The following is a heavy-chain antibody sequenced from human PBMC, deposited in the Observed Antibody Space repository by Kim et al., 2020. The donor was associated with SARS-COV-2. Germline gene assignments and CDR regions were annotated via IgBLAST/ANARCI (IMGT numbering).Heavy chain of an antibody. D-gene: IGHD4-17*01. J-gene: IGHJ4*02. Sequence: GGSLRLSCSASGFIFRNYGMHWVRQAPGKGLEWVSVICYDGSNNYYADSVKGRFTISRDNSKNTLYLQMNSLRAEDTAVYYCAKAPADGDYYYWGQGTLVTVSS. CDR3: AKAPADGDYYY. V-gene: IGHV3-33*06. CDR1: GFIFRNYG. CDR2: ICYDGSNN.